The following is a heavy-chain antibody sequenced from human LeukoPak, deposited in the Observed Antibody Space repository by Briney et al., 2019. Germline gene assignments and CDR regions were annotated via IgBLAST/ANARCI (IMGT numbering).Heavy chain of an antibody. CDR1: GGSVNSGGQY. J-gene: IGHJ6*02. D-gene: IGHD2/OR15-2a*01. CDR3: ARAHSIASYYYGVDV. V-gene: IGHV4-31*03. Sequence: PSETLSVTCTVSGGSVNSGGQYWSWIRQLPGKGLEWIGYIYYSGDSYYNPSLKSRVTMSIDKSNNQFSLRLSSVTAADTAVYYCARAHSIASYYYGVDVWGQGTTVTVSS. CDR2: IYYSGDS.